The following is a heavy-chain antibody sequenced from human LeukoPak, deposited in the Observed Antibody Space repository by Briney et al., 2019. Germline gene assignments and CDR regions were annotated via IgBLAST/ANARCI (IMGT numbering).Heavy chain of an antibody. Sequence: GGSLRLSCAASGFTFSSYNMNWVRQAPVKGLEWVSSISSSSSYIYYADSVKGRFTISRDNAKNSLYLQMNSLRAEDTAVYYCARDKIAAAGTDYYYGMDVWGQGTTVTVSS. CDR3: ARDKIAAAGTDYYYGMDV. J-gene: IGHJ6*02. CDR2: ISSSSSYI. V-gene: IGHV3-21*01. D-gene: IGHD6-13*01. CDR1: GFTFSSYN.